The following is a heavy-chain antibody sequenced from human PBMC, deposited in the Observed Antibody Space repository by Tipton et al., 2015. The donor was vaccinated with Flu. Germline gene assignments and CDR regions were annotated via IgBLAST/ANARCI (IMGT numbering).Heavy chain of an antibody. V-gene: IGHV4-59*08. CDR3: ARHRVGLAVAGVDF. D-gene: IGHD6-19*01. J-gene: IGHJ4*02. Sequence: LRLSCTVSGGSITSYYWSWIRQPPGKGLEWIGYFYDSGSTNYNPSLKSRVTISVDTSKNQFFLRLTSVTAADTAVYYCARHRVGLAVAGVDFWGQGALVTVSS. CDR1: GGSITSYY. CDR2: FYDSGST.